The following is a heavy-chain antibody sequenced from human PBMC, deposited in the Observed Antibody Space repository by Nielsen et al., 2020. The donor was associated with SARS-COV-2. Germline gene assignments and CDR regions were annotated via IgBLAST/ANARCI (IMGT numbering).Heavy chain of an antibody. D-gene: IGHD6-13*01. Sequence: SETLSLTCTVSGGSISSSSYYWSWIRQPPGKGLEWIGEINHSGSTNYNPSLKSRVTISVDTSKNQFSLKLSSVTAADTAVYYCAREKPSSSWPYWGQGTLVTVSS. CDR1: GGSISSSSYY. CDR2: INHSGST. CDR3: AREKPSSSWPY. J-gene: IGHJ4*02. V-gene: IGHV4-39*07.